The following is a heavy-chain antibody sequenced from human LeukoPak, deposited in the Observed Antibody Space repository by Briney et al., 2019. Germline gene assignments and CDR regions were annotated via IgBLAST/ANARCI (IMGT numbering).Heavy chain of an antibody. J-gene: IGHJ3*02. CDR3: AKLYSHVVVAARSDAFDI. CDR1: GFTFSSYG. V-gene: IGHV3-30*18. Sequence: GGSLRLSCAASGFTFSSYGMHWVRQAPGKGLEWVAVISYDGSNKYYADSVKGRFTISRDNSKNTLYLQMNSLRAEDTAVYYCAKLYSHVVVAARSDAFDIWGQGTMVTVSS. D-gene: IGHD2-15*01. CDR2: ISYDGSNK.